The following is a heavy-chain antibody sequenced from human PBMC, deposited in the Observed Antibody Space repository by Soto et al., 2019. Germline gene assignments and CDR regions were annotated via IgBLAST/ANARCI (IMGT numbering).Heavy chain of an antibody. J-gene: IGHJ4*02. D-gene: IGHD3-10*01. Sequence: SKTLSLTCMVSNVSLSRNYWRWIRQSPGKGLEWIGNIYYSGSTNYNPSLKSRVTMSVDTSKNQFTLKLSSVTAADTGVYFCARSFMVPVDFFDYWVKGTPVTVSS. CDR1: NVSLSRNY. CDR3: ARSFMVPVDFFDY. CDR2: IYYSGST. V-gene: IGHV4-59*01.